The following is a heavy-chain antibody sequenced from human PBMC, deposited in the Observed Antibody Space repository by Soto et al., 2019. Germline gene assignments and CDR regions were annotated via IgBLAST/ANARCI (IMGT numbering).Heavy chain of an antibody. Sequence: PGGSLRLSCAASGFTFSSYAMSWVRQAPGKGLEWVSAISGSGGSTYYADSVKGRFTISKDNSKNTLYLQMNSLRAEDTAVYYCAKGGYSSSWYRWFDPWGQGTLVTVSS. CDR2: ISGSGGST. CDR3: AKGGYSSSWYRWFDP. D-gene: IGHD6-13*01. J-gene: IGHJ5*02. CDR1: GFTFSSYA. V-gene: IGHV3-23*01.